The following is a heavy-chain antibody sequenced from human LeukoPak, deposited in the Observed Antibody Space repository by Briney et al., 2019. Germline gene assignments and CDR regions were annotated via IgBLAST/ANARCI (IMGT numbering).Heavy chain of an antibody. Sequence: PSETLSLTCTVSGGSISSSYCSWIRQPPGKGLEWIGYIYHSESTNYNPSLKSRVTISVDTSKNQFSLKLSSVTAADTAVYYCARQGGGTSGPFDYWGQGTLVAVSS. CDR3: ARQGGGTSGPFDY. J-gene: IGHJ4*02. D-gene: IGHD4-23*01. V-gene: IGHV4-59*08. CDR1: GGSISSSY. CDR2: IYHSEST.